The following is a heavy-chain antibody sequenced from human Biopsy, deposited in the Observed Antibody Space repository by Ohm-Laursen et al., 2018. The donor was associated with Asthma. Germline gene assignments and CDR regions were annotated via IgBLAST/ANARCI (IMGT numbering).Heavy chain of an antibody. CDR3: ARAVDYSHYYGIDV. Sequence: ASVKVSCKTSGYTFNSAGITWVRQAPGQGLEWMGWISVYNGNTKVAQKLQNRVTMITGTSTSTAYMELRSLRSDDTAVYFCARAVDYSHYYGIDVWGQGTTVTVS. D-gene: IGHD3-10*01. V-gene: IGHV1-18*01. J-gene: IGHJ6*02. CDR2: ISVYNGNT. CDR1: GYTFNSAG.